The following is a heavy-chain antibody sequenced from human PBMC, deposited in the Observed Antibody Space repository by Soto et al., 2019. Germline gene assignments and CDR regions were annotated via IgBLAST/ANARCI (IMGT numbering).Heavy chain of an antibody. CDR3: GRDPYSGARYYLDL. D-gene: IGHD1-26*01. V-gene: IGHV3-33*01. CDR2: KWCSASGGNE. CDR1: GFTCSNYG. J-gene: IGHJ4*02. Sequence: QPGGSLRLSCATSGFTCSNYGIHWVRQAPGKRLEWVGVKWCSASGGNEYYADSVKGRFAISRDDSKQTAYLEMKSLRAEDTAVYYCGRDPYSGARYYLDLWGKRSQVTVSS.